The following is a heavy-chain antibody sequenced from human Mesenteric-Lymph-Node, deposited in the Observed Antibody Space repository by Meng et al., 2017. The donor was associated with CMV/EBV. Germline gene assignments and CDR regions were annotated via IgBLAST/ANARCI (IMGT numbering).Heavy chain of an antibody. D-gene: IGHD3/OR15-3a*01. CDR2: IYYSGAT. Sequence: SETLSLTCSVSGGSISSNLYYWAWIRQPPGRGLEWIATIYYSGATQYNPSLKSRVTISVDTSKNQFSLTLTSVTSADTAMYYCARDLGVGVFWTENLYYYYGMDVWGQGTTVTVSS. CDR1: GGSISSNLYY. CDR3: ARDLGVGVFWTENLYYYYGMDV. V-gene: IGHV4-39*07. J-gene: IGHJ6*02.